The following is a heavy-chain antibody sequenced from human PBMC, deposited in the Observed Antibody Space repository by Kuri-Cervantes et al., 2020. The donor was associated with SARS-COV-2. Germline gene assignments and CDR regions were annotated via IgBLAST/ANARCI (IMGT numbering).Heavy chain of an antibody. CDR3: ARSTPSRRLVVISQGGAFEI. CDR2: SNPNSGGT. CDR1: GYTFTGYD. Sequence: ASVKVSCKASGYTFTGYDMHWVRQAPGQGLEWMGRSNPNSGGTNYAQKFQGWVTITRDTSTSTVYMELSRLRSDDTAVYYCARSTPSRRLVVISQGGAFEIWGQGTMVTVSS. V-gene: IGHV1-2*04. J-gene: IGHJ3*02. D-gene: IGHD3-22*01.